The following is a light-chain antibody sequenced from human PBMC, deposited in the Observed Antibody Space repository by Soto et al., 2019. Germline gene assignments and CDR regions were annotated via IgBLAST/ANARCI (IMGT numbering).Light chain of an antibody. Sequence: EIVLTQSPGTLSLSPGERATLSCRASQSVSSSYLAWYQQKPGQAPRVLIHGASSRATGIPDRFSGSGSGTAFTLTISRLEPADFAVYFCQQYGNPPPNAFGQGTKVEIK. CDR3: QQYGNPPPNA. CDR1: QSVSSSY. J-gene: IGKJ2*01. V-gene: IGKV3-20*01. CDR2: GAS.